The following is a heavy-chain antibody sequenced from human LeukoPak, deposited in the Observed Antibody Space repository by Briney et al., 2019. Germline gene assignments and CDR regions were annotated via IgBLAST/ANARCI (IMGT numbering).Heavy chain of an antibody. V-gene: IGHV3-53*01. CDR3: ARGRFSSTDDY. J-gene: IGHJ4*02. D-gene: IGHD2-2*01. CDR1: EFSASSNY. Sequence: GGSLTPSRAVSEFSASSNYMNWVRQAPGKGLEWVSVIYSGGATYYADSVRGRFTISRDNSKNMVSLQMTSLGAEDTAVYYCARGRFSSTDDYWGQGTLVTVSS. CDR2: IYSGGAT.